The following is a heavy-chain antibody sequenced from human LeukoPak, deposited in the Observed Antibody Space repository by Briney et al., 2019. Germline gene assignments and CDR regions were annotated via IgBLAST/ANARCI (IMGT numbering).Heavy chain of an antibody. Sequence: PGGSLRLSCAASGFTFSNFWRTWVRQAPGKGLEWVANVNQDGSEKSCVDSVKGRFTISRDNAKNSLYLQMNSLRVEDTAVYYCARGRGDSSSWYFDYWGQGTLVTVSS. V-gene: IGHV3-7*01. J-gene: IGHJ4*02. CDR2: VNQDGSEK. CDR3: ARGRGDSSSWYFDY. CDR1: GFTFSNFW. D-gene: IGHD6-13*01.